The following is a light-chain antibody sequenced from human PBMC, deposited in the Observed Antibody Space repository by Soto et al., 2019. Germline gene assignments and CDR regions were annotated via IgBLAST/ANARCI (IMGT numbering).Light chain of an antibody. J-gene: IGKJ4*01. Sequence: IVMTQSPATLSVSPGERVTLSCRASQNVGTNLAWYQQKPGQAPRLLIYGSSTRATGIPATFSGSGSGTEFTRTISSLQSEESAVYYCQQYNNWGLSFGGGTKVEIK. CDR2: GSS. V-gene: IGKV3D-15*01. CDR3: QQYNNWGLS. CDR1: QNVGTN.